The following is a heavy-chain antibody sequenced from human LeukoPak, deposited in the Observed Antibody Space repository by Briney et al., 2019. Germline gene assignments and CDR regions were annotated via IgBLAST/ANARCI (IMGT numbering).Heavy chain of an antibody. V-gene: IGHV3-23*01. CDR3: ANARYYSGNWYGHDY. CDR2: ISGSGGNT. CDR1: GIPFRRYA. D-gene: IGHD6-13*01. J-gene: IGHJ4*02. Sequence: PGGSPRLSCAAPGIPFRRYAIGLVRQAPREGPEWVSGISGSGGNTYYADPVKGRFTISRDNSKNTLDLQMNSLRVEDTAVYYCANARYYSGNWYGHDYWGQGTLVTVSS.